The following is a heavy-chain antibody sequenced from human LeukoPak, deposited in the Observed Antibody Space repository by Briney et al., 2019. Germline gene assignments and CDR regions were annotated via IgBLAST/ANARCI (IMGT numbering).Heavy chain of an antibody. CDR3: AKHSRVSWGVSDY. V-gene: IGHV3-23*01. J-gene: IGHJ4*02. CDR1: GFTFSTYA. CDR2: LSGNSGST. Sequence: GGSLRLSCAASGFTFSTYAMTWVRQAPGKGLEWVSTLSGNSGSTYYADSVKGRFTISRDNSKNTLYLQMNSLRAEDTALYYCAKHSRVSWGVSDYWGQGILVTVSS. D-gene: IGHD3-10*01.